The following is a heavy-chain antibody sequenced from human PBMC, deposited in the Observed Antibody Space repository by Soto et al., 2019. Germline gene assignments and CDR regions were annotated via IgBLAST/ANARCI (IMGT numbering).Heavy chain of an antibody. J-gene: IGHJ1*01. D-gene: IGHD1-1*01. CDR3: ERYDVAAYLLSS. Sequence: KELEWVANIKQDGSDKKYVDSVEGRFTISRDNAKNSLYLQMNSLVVEDTATYFCERYDVAAYLLSSCGQGTSVPVS. CDR2: IKQDGSDK. V-gene: IGHV3-7*04.